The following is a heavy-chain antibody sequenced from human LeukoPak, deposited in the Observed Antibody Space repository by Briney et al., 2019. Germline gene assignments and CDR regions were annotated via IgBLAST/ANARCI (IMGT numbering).Heavy chain of an antibody. V-gene: IGHV4-39*01. Sequence: PSETLSLTCTVSGGSISSSSYYWGWIRQPQGKGLEWIGSIYYSGSTYYNPSLKSRVTISVDTSKNQFSLKLSSVTAADTAVYYCAMYDVEMATTTAPNFDSWGQGTLVTVSS. D-gene: IGHD5-24*01. CDR2: IYYSGST. CDR3: AMYDVEMATTTAPNFDS. CDR1: GGSISSSSYY. J-gene: IGHJ4*02.